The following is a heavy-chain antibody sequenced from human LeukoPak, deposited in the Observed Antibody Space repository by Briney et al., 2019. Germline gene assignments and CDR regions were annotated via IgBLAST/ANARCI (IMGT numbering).Heavy chain of an antibody. V-gene: IGHV1-18*01. CDR2: ISTYYGNT. J-gene: IGHJ4*02. CDR1: GYTFTSHD. CDR3: ARVYSTNYYGSGDRPFLFDY. Sequence: ASVKVLCKACGYTFTSHDFRWVRQAPGQGFEWMEWISTYYGNTNYAQKLQDRVTMTTDTSTSTAYMELTSLRSDDTAVYYCARVYSTNYYGSGDRPFLFDYWGQGTVVTVSS. D-gene: IGHD3-10*01.